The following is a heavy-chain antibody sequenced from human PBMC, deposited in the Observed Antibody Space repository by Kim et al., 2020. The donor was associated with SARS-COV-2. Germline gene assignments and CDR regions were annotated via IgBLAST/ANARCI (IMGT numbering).Heavy chain of an antibody. Sequence: YSGGSTYYADSVKGRFTISRHNSKNTLYLQMNSLRAEDTAVYYCARDLLNWGQGTLVTVSS. CDR3: ARDLLN. J-gene: IGHJ4*02. V-gene: IGHV3-53*04. CDR2: YSGGST.